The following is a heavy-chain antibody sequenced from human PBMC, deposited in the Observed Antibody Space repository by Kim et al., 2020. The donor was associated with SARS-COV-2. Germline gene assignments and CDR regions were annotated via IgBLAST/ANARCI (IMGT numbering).Heavy chain of an antibody. Sequence: GGSLRLSCAASGFTFSSYSMNWVRQAPGKGLEWVSYISSSSTIYYADSVKGRFTISRDNAKNSLYLQMNSLRAEDTAVYYCAGAPYDYGGNSLNWFDPWGQGTLVTVSS. CDR2: ISSSSTI. CDR3: AGAPYDYGGNSLNWFDP. V-gene: IGHV3-48*04. J-gene: IGHJ5*02. CDR1: GFTFSSYS. D-gene: IGHD4-17*01.